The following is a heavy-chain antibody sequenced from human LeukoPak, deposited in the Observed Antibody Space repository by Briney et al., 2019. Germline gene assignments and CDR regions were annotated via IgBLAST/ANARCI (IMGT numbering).Heavy chain of an antibody. D-gene: IGHD2-2*01. V-gene: IGHV1-69*04. CDR2: IIPILGIA. Sequence: ASVKVSCKASGGTFSSYAISWVRQAPGQGLEWMGRIIPILGIANYAQKFQGRVTITADKSTSTAYMELSSLRSEDTAVYYCARDAGHQLSRRNYYAMDVWGQGTTVTVSS. CDR3: ARDAGHQLSRRNYYAMDV. CDR1: GGTFSSYA. J-gene: IGHJ6*02.